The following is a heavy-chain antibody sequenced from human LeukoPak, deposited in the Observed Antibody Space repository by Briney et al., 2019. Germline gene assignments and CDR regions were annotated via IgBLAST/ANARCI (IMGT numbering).Heavy chain of an antibody. Sequence: GGSLRLSCEGSAFIFSGHWMNWVRQTPGKGLEWVASIKEDGSERQYVDSVKGRFSISRDNTKGSLFLQLNSLRSEDTAVYYCAAAPLLAVAALFDFDYWGQGTLVTVSS. CDR3: AAAPLLAVAALFDFDY. D-gene: IGHD6-19*01. V-gene: IGHV3-7*03. J-gene: IGHJ4*02. CDR1: AFIFSGHW. CDR2: IKEDGSER.